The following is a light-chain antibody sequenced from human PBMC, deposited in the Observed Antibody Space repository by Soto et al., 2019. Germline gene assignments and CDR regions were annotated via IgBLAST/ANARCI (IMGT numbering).Light chain of an antibody. Sequence: QSALTQPASASGSPGQSITISCTRSSGDVGDYILVSWYQQHPGKAPKLMIYDINHRPSYVSDRFSGSNSGVPASRTISGLQVDDDSYYYYSSSTASSAEFGAGPKLT. CDR2: DIN. V-gene: IGLV2-14*03. CDR1: SGDVGDYIL. J-gene: IGLJ2*01. CDR3: SSSTASSAE.